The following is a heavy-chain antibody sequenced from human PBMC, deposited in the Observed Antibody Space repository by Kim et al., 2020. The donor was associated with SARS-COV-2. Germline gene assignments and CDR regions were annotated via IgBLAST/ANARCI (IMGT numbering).Heavy chain of an antibody. CDR2: ISGSGGST. CDR1: GFTFSSYA. J-gene: IGHJ4*02. CDR3: AKDEAFWSGYYGNY. Sequence: GGSLRLSCAASGFTFSSYAMSWVRQAPGKGLEWVSAISGSGGSTYYADSVKGRFTISRDNSKNTLYLQMNSLRAEDMAVYYCAKDEAFWSGYYGNYWGQGTLVTVSS. D-gene: IGHD3-3*01. V-gene: IGHV3-23*01.